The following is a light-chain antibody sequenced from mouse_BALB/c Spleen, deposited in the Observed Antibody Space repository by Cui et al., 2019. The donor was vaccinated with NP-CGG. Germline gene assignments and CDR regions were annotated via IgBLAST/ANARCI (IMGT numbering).Light chain of an antibody. CDR3: ALWYSNHWV. V-gene: IGLV1*01. Sequence: QAVVPQEPASTTSPGETVTLTCRSSTGAVTTSNYANWVQEKPDHFFTGLIGGTNNRPPGVPARFSGSLIGDKAALTITGAQTEDEAIYFCALWYSNHWVFGGGTKLTVL. CDR2: GTN. J-gene: IGLJ1*01. CDR1: TGAVTTSNY.